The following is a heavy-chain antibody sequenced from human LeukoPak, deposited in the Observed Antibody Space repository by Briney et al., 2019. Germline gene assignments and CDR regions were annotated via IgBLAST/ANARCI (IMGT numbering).Heavy chain of an antibody. J-gene: IGHJ3*02. Sequence: SETLSLTCAVYGGSFSGYYWSWIRQPPGKGLEWIGEINHSGSTNYNPSLKSRVTISVDTSKNQFSLKLSSVTAADTAVYYCARYAILEWLLNGGEDAFDIWGQGTMVTVSS. CDR3: ARYAILEWLLNGGEDAFDI. V-gene: IGHV4-34*01. CDR1: GGSFSGYY. CDR2: INHSGST. D-gene: IGHD3-3*01.